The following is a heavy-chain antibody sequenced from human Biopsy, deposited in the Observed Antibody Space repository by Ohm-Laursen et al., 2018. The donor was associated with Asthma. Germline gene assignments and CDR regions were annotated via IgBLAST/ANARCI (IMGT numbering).Heavy chain of an antibody. D-gene: IGHD6-19*01. CDR1: GASIKTDDHY. CDR3: ARASVAASSNWFDP. Sequence: TLSLTCTVSGASIKTDDHYWSWLRQPPGKDLEWFGFIHYNGSTSYNPSLKGGVTISVDTSKNQFSLKLSSVTAADTAVYYCARASVAASSNWFDPWGQGTLVTVSS. V-gene: IGHV4-30-4*01. J-gene: IGHJ5*02. CDR2: IHYNGST.